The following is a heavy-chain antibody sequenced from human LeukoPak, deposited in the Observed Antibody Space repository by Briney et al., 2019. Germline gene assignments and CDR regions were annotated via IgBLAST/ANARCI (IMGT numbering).Heavy chain of an antibody. CDR3: ARDLLVSRRAAQFDY. D-gene: IGHD2-15*01. CDR1: GFTFSSYW. CDR2: ISNDSSYI. Sequence: GGSLRLSCAASGFTFSSYWMNWARQAPGKGLEWVSYISNDSSYIYYADSVKGRFTISRDNAKNSLYLQMNSLRAEDTAVYYCARDLLVSRRAAQFDYWGQGTLVTVSS. V-gene: IGHV3-21*05. J-gene: IGHJ4*02.